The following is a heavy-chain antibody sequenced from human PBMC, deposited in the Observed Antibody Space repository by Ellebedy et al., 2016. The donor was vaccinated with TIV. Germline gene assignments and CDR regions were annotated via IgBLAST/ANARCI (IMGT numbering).Heavy chain of an antibody. CDR2: INQDGSDK. CDR3: ATDGSYGDYRSPTHAFVM. CDR1: GFTFNSYW. V-gene: IGHV3-7*01. J-gene: IGHJ3*02. D-gene: IGHD3-16*01. Sequence: GGSLRLSCAASGFTFNSYWMTWVRQAPGKGLEWVANINQDGSDKYYVDSLRGRFTISRDSAKNSLYLQMNSLRGEDTAVYYCATDGSYGDYRSPTHAFVMWGRGTLVTVSS.